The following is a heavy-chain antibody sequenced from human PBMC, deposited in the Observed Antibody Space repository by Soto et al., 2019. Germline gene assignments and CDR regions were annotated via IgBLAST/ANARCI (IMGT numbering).Heavy chain of an antibody. D-gene: IGHD3-3*01. CDR2: ISAYNGNT. CDR3: ARNLGYFTIFGVVIKGDYYYGMDV. V-gene: IGHV1-18*01. J-gene: IGHJ6*02. CDR1: GYTFTSYG. Sequence: ASVKVSCKASGYTFTSYGISWVRQAPGQGLEWMGWISAYNGNTNYAQKLQGRVTMTTDTSTSTAYMELRSLRSDDTAVYYCARNLGYFTIFGVVIKGDYYYGMDVWGQGTTVTVSS.